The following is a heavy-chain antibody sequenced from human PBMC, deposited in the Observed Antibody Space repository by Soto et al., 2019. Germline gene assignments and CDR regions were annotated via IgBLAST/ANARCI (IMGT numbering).Heavy chain of an antibody. Sequence: GGSLRLSCAASGFTFSSYRMHWVRQAPGKGLEWVAVISYDGSNKYYADSVKGRFTISRDNSKNTLYLQMNSLRAEDTAVYYCAKDPGDFWSGHDYWGQGTLVTVPS. CDR3: AKDPGDFWSGHDY. D-gene: IGHD3-3*01. CDR1: GFTFSSYR. CDR2: ISYDGSNK. J-gene: IGHJ4*02. V-gene: IGHV3-30*18.